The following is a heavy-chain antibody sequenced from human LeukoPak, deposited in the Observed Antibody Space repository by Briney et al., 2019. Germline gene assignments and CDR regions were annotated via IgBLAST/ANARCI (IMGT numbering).Heavy chain of an antibody. CDR1: GFTFNFYW. Sequence: PGGSLRLSCAASGFTFNFYWMNWVRQAPGKGLEWVSYISSSGSTIYYADSVKGRLTISRDNAKNSLYLQMNSLRAEDTAVYYCARDKGWFGELTKERKDAFDIWGQGTMVTVSS. J-gene: IGHJ3*02. V-gene: IGHV3-48*04. D-gene: IGHD3-10*01. CDR2: ISSSGSTI. CDR3: ARDKGWFGELTKERKDAFDI.